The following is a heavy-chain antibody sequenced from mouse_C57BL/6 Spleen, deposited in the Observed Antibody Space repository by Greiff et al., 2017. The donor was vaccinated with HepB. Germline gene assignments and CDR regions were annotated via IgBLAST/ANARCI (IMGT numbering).Heavy chain of an antibody. Sequence: QVHVKQSGAELVRPGASVTLSCKASGYTFTDYEMHWVKQTPVHGLEWIGAIDPETGGTAYNQKFKGKAILTADKSSSTAYMELRSLTSEDSAVYYCTRLGGSSSTFAYWGRGTLDTVSA. CDR3: TRLGGSSSTFAY. V-gene: IGHV1-15*01. CDR2: IDPETGGT. J-gene: IGHJ3*01. D-gene: IGHD1-1*01. CDR1: GYTFTDYE.